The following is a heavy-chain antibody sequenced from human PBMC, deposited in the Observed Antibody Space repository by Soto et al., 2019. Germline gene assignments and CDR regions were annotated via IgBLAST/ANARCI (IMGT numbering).Heavy chain of an antibody. Sequence: ASVKVSCKASGGTFSSYTISWVRQAPGQGLEWMGRIIPILGIANYAQKFQGRVTITADKSTSTAYMELSSLRSEDTPVYYCARVGGGITYYFDYWGQGTLVTVSS. CDR1: GGTFSSYT. D-gene: IGHD2-15*01. CDR2: IIPILGIA. J-gene: IGHJ4*02. V-gene: IGHV1-69*02. CDR3: ARVGGGITYYFDY.